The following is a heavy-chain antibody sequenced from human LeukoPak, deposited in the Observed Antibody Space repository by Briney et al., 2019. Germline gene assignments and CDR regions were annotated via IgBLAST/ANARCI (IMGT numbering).Heavy chain of an antibody. D-gene: IGHD1-26*01. CDR2: INAGNGNT. CDR1: GYTFTSYA. Sequence: ASVKVSCKASGYTFTSYAMHWVRQAPGQRLEWMGWINAGNGNTKYSQKFQGRVTITRDTSASTAYMELSSLRSEDTAVYYCARDGRRIVGATLEGMDVWGQGTTVTVSS. CDR3: ARDGRRIVGATLEGMDV. V-gene: IGHV1-3*01. J-gene: IGHJ6*02.